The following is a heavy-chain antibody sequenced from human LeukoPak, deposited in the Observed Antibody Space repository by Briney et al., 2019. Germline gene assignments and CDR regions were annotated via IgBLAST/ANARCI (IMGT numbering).Heavy chain of an antibody. V-gene: IGHV3-9*01. CDR1: GFTFDDYA. J-gene: IGHJ4*02. CDR2: ISWNSGSI. Sequence: GGSLRLSCAASGFTFDDYAMHWVRQAPGKGLEWVSGISWNSGSIGYADSVWGRFTISRDNAKNTLYLQMNSLRAEDTAVYYCARDRAAAGLDYWGQGTLVTVSS. D-gene: IGHD6-13*01. CDR3: ARDRAAAGLDY.